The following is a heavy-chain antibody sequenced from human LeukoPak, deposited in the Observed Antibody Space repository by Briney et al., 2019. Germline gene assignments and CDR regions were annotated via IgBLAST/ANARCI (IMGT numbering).Heavy chain of an antibody. J-gene: IGHJ4*02. Sequence: GGSLRLSCAASGFTFSTYEMHWVRQAPGKGLEWVAVISNDGRNKDYADSVKGRFTISRDNSKNTLYLQMNSLRAEDTAVYYCAKSPGVVAAEFDYWGQGTLVTVSS. CDR3: AKSPGVVAAEFDY. D-gene: IGHD2-15*01. CDR1: GFTFSTYE. V-gene: IGHV3-30*07. CDR2: ISNDGRNK.